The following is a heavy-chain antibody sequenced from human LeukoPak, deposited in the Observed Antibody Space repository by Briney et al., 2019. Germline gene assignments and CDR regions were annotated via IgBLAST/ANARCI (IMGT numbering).Heavy chain of an antibody. CDR1: GFTLSSYG. V-gene: IGHV3-30*18. CDR3: AKDFPAYCGGDCYSPKPLDY. Sequence: PGGSLRLSCAASGFTLSSYGMHWVRQAPGKGLEWVAVISYDGSNKYYADSVKGRFTISRDNSKNTLYLQMNSLRAEDTAVYYCAKDFPAYCGGDCYSPKPLDYWGQGTLVTVSS. J-gene: IGHJ4*02. D-gene: IGHD2-21*02. CDR2: ISYDGSNK.